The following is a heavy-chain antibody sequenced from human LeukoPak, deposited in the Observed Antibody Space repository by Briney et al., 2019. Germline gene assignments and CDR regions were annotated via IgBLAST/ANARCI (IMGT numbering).Heavy chain of an antibody. CDR1: GFTVSSNY. V-gene: IGHV3-30*18. J-gene: IGHJ4*02. CDR3: AKVRGPGEVSGWYYFDS. Sequence: GGSLRLSCAASGFTVSSNYMSWVRQAPGKGLEGEAFISYDGINRYYVDSVKGRFTISRDNSKNTLYLQMNSLRPEDTAVYYCAKVRGPGEVSGWYYFDSWGQGTLVTVSS. CDR2: ISYDGINR. D-gene: IGHD6-19*01.